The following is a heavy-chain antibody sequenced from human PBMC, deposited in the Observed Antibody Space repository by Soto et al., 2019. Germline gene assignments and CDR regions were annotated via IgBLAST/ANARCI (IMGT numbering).Heavy chain of an antibody. D-gene: IGHD6-19*01. J-gene: IGHJ4*02. CDR3: ARDGAVAGNIYFDY. Sequence: ASVKVSCKASGYTFSNYGVHWVRQGPGQRLEWMGWINAGNGKTKYSQNFQGRVTITRDTSASTAYMELSSLRSEDTAVYYCARDGAVAGNIYFDYWGQGTLVTVSS. CDR1: GYTFSNYG. CDR2: INAGNGKT. V-gene: IGHV1-3*01.